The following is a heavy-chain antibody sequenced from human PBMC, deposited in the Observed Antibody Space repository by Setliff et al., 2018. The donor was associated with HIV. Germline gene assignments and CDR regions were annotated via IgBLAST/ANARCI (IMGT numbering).Heavy chain of an antibody. Sequence: SETLSLTCTVSGGSISNTNYYWGWIRQPPGKGLEWIGNIFHNGNTYYNAALESRVAISVDTSKRQFSLRMNSVTAADTAVYYCARVDSSTPRAVDIWGQGTMVTVSS. CDR2: IFHNGNT. CDR1: GGSISNTNYY. D-gene: IGHD5-12*01. CDR3: ARVDSSTPRAVDI. V-gene: IGHV4-39*01. J-gene: IGHJ3*02.